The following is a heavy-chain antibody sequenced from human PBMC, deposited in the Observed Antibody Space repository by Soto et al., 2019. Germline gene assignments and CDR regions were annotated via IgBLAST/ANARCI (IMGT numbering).Heavy chain of an antibody. V-gene: IGHV4-30-2*01. CDR2: IYHGGIT. CDR1: GGSVSIPGYS. D-gene: IGHD3-16*02. J-gene: IGHJ4*02. Sequence: SETLSLTCAVSGGSVSIPGYSWTWIRQPPGKGLEWIGYIYHGGITYYNPSLKSRVTISVDGSKNQFSLKLSSVTAADTAVYYCARDRGGLGRYSYPPGHFDYCGPATLVTVSS. CDR3: ARDRGGLGRYSYPPGHFDY.